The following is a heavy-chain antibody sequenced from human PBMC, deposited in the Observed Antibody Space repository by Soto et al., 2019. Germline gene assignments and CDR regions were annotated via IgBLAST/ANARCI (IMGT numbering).Heavy chain of an antibody. CDR3: AAGEASSRNLAPYYLDF. CDR1: GGSMRNYF. V-gene: IGHV4-59*01. D-gene: IGHD6-13*01. Sequence: SETLSLTCTVPGGSMRNYFWTWIRQPPGKGLEWIGYIHYSGTTSFFPSYNPSLRSRVTISEDTSKNQFSLKLLSVTTADTAVYFCAAGEASSRNLAPYYLDFWGQGTLVTVS. J-gene: IGHJ4*02. CDR2: IHYSGTT.